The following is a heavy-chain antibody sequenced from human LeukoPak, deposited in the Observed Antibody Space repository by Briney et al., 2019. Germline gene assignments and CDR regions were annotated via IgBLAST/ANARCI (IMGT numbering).Heavy chain of an antibody. D-gene: IGHD3-10*01. Sequence: GGSLRLSCAASGFPFSSYWMTWVRQAPGKGLEWVANIKSDGSEKYYVDSAKSRFTISRDNAKNSLYLQMNSLRAEDTAVYYCVRGSSGTVVRGVSWAWFDPWGQGTLVSVSS. J-gene: IGHJ5*02. CDR1: GFPFSSYW. CDR2: IKSDGSEK. V-gene: IGHV3-7*05. CDR3: VRGSSGTVVRGVSWAWFDP.